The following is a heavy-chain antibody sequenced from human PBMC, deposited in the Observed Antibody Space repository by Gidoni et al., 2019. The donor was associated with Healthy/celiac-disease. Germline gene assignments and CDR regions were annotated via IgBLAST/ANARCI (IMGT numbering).Heavy chain of an antibody. CDR2: IDWDDDK. CDR1: GFSLSTSGMC. J-gene: IGHJ6*02. D-gene: IGHD2-2*01. CDR3: ARDIVVVPAAITPDYYYGMDV. Sequence: QVTLRESGPALVKPTQTLTLTCTFSGFSLSTSGMCVRWIRQPPGKALEWLALIDWDDDKYYSTSLKTRLTISKDTSKNQVVLTMTNMDPVDTATYYCARDIVVVPAAITPDYYYGMDVWGQGTTVTVSS. V-gene: IGHV2-70*01.